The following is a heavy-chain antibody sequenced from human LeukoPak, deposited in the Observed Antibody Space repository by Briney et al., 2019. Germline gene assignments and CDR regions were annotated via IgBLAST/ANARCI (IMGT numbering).Heavy chain of an antibody. Sequence: SETMSLTCTVSGGSISSSSYYWGWIRQPPGKGLDWIGTVYYSGSTYYNPSLMSRVTISVDTSKNQFSLKLSSLTAADTAVYYCARQSGAYGRVDYWGQGTLVTVSS. CDR3: ARQSGAYGRVDY. CDR2: VYYSGST. CDR1: GGSISSSSYY. J-gene: IGHJ4*02. D-gene: IGHD3-10*01. V-gene: IGHV4-39*01.